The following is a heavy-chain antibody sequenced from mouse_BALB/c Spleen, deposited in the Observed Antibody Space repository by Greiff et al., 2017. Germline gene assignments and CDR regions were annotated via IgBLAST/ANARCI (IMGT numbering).Heavy chain of an antibody. CDR2: ISYSGST. D-gene: IGHD1-2*01. Sequence: EVKLMESGPGLVKPSQSLSLTCTVTGYSITSDYAWNWIRQFPGNKLEWMGYISYSGSTSYNPSLKSRISITRDTSKNQFFLQLNSVTTEDTATYYCARHYPWSFDVWGAGTTVTVSS. CDR1: GYSITSDYA. V-gene: IGHV3-2*02. CDR3: ARHYPWSFDV. J-gene: IGHJ1*01.